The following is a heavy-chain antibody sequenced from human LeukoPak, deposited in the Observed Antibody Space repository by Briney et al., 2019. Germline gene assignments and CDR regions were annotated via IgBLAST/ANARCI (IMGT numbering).Heavy chain of an antibody. V-gene: IGHV4-39*01. D-gene: IGHD3-10*01. Sequence: PSETLSLTCTVSGGSISSSSYYWDWIRQPPGKGLEWIGTIYYSGSTYYNSSLKSRVTISVDTSKNQFSLKLNSVTAADTAVYYCARGGYYGSGNDFRFDPWGQGTLVTVSS. CDR1: GGSISSSSYY. CDR3: ARGGYYGSGNDFRFDP. J-gene: IGHJ5*02. CDR2: IYYSGST.